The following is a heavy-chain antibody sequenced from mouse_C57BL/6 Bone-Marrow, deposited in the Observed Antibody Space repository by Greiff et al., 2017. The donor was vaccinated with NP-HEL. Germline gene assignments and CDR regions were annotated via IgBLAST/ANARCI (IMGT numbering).Heavy chain of an antibody. D-gene: IGHD2-14*01. Sequence: EVKLVESGGGLVQSGRSLRLSCATSGFTFSDFYMEWVRQAPGKGLEWIAASRNKANDYTTEYSVSGKGRFIVSRDTSQSIHYLQMNALRAEDTAIYYCARGYHVGFAYWGQGTLVTVSA. J-gene: IGHJ3*01. CDR2: SRNKANDYTT. CDR3: ARGYHVGFAY. CDR1: GFTFSDFY. V-gene: IGHV7-1*01.